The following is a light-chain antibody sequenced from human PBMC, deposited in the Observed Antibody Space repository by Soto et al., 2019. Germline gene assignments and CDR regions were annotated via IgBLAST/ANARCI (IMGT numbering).Light chain of an antibody. J-gene: IGLJ2*01. CDR2: EVS. CDR1: SSDIGDYNY. CDR3: CSFTTTSTLDV. Sequence: QSVLTQPASVSGSPGQSITISCTGTSSDIGDYNYVSWYQQHPGKAPKLMIYEVSHRPSGVSNRFSGSKSGNTASLTISGLQAEDEADYYCCSFTTTSTLDVFGGGTKLTVL. V-gene: IGLV2-14*01.